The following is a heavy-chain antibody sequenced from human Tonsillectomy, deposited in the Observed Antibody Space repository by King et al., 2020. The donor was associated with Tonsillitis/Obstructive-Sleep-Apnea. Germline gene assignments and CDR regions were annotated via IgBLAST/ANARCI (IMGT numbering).Heavy chain of an antibody. Sequence: VQLVESGGGLVKPGGSLRLSCAASGFTFSSYSMNWVRQAPGKGLEWVSSISSSSSYIYYADSVKGRFTISRDNAKNSLYLQMNSLRAEDTAVYYCARDHRDSSGSFDYWGQGTLVTVSS. CDR3: ARDHRDSSGSFDY. CDR2: ISSSSSYI. J-gene: IGHJ4*02. D-gene: IGHD6-19*01. CDR1: GFTFSSYS. V-gene: IGHV3-21*01.